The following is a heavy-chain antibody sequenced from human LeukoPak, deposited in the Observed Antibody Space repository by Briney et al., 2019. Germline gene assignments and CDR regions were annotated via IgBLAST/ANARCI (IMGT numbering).Heavy chain of an antibody. CDR3: AKDMGYYYGSGSYPPENDY. D-gene: IGHD3-10*01. J-gene: IGHJ4*02. CDR1: GFTFSSYG. V-gene: IGHV3-30*18. Sequence: GGSLRLSCAASGFTFSSYGMHWVRQAPGKGLEWVAVVSFEGSNKYYADSVKGRFTISRDNSKNTLSLQMNSLRAEDTAVYYCAKDMGYYYGSGSYPPENDYWGQGTLVTVSS. CDR2: VSFEGSNK.